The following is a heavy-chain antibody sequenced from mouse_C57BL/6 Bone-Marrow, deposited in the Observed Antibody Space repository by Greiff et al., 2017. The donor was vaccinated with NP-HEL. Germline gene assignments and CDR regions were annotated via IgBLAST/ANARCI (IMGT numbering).Heavy chain of an antibody. V-gene: IGHV8-8*01. D-gene: IGHD1-1*01. Sequence: QVTLNVSGPGILQPSQTLSLTCSFSGFSLSTFGMGVGWIRQPSGKGLEWLAHIWWDDDKYYNPALKSRLTISKDTSKNQVFLKIANVDTADTATYYCARMRYYYGSSYGWYFDVWGTGTTVTVSS. J-gene: IGHJ1*03. CDR1: GFSLSTFGMG. CDR2: IWWDDDK. CDR3: ARMRYYYGSSYGWYFDV.